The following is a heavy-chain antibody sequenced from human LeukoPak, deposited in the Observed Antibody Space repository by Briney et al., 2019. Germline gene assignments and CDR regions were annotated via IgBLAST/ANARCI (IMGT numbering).Heavy chain of an antibody. J-gene: IGHJ4*02. CDR1: GFTFGDYA. D-gene: IGHD6-13*01. CDR3: TRVAAAGTDDY. Sequence: GSLRLSCTASGFTFGDYAMSWVRQAPGKGLEWVGFIRSKAYGGTTEHAASVKGRFTISRDDSKSIAYLQMNSLKTEDTAVYYCTRVAAAGTDDYWGQGTLVTVSS. CDR2: IRSKAYGGTT. V-gene: IGHV3-49*04.